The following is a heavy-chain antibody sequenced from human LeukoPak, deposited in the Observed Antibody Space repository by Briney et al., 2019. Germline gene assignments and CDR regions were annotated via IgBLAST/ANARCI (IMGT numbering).Heavy chain of an antibody. CDR2: IYYSGST. CDR1: GGSISSGDYY. CDR3: ARDVKIKYNRPSITSNGMDV. Sequence: SETLSLTCTVSGGSISSGDYYWSWIRQPPGKGLEWIGYIYYSGSTYYNPSLKSRVTISVDTSKNQFSLKLSSVTAADTAVYYCARDVKIKYNRPSITSNGMDVWGQRTTVTVSS. V-gene: IGHV4-30-4*01. J-gene: IGHJ6*02. D-gene: IGHD1-14*01.